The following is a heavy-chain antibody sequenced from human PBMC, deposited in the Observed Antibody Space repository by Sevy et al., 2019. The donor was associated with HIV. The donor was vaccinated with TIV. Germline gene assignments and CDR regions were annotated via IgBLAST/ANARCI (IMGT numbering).Heavy chain of an antibody. Sequence: GGSQRLSCAASGFTFSSYWMSWVRQAPGKGLEWVANIKQDGSERYYEDSVKGRFTISRDNTKNSLYLQMNSLRVEDTAVYYCARDSQNIVVVPAATINYYYSYYMDVWGKGTTVTVSS. CDR3: ARDSQNIVVVPAATINYYYSYYMDV. V-gene: IGHV3-7*01. D-gene: IGHD2-2*01. CDR1: GFTFSSYW. J-gene: IGHJ6*03. CDR2: IKQDGSER.